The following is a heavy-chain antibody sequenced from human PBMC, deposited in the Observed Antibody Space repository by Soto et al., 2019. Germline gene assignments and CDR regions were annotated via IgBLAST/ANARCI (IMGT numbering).Heavy chain of an antibody. CDR1: GGSFSSYT. D-gene: IGHD2-15*01. CDR3: AIEYCSGGSCYGY. J-gene: IGHJ4*02. Sequence: SVKVSCKASGGSFSSYTISWVRQAPGQGLEWMGRIIPILGIANYAQKFQGRVTITADKSTSTAYMELSSLRSEDTAVYYCAIEYCSGGSCYGYWGQGTLVTVSS. CDR2: IIPILGIA. V-gene: IGHV1-69*04.